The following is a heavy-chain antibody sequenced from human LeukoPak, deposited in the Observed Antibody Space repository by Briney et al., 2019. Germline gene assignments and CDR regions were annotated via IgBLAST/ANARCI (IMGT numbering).Heavy chain of an antibody. V-gene: IGHV1-58*02. D-gene: IGHD6-13*01. CDR1: GFTFTSSF. J-gene: IGHJ6*02. Sequence: SVKVSCKASGFTFTSSFMQWLRQARGQRLEWIGWIVVGSGNTNYAQKFQERVTITRDMSTSTAYMELSSLRSEDTAVYYCAAERTYSSSDYGMDVSGQGTTVTVSS. CDR2: IVVGSGNT. CDR3: AAERTYSSSDYGMDV.